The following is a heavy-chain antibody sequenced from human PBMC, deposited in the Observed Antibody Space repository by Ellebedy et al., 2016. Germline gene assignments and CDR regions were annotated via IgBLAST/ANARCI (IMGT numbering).Heavy chain of an antibody. J-gene: IGHJ3*02. CDR1: GDTLTNHY. CDR3: ARESNVILSGLHRGALDI. V-gene: IGHV1-46*01. D-gene: IGHD2/OR15-2a*01. CDR2: IHPGGVYT. Sequence: ASVKVSCKASGDTLTNHYMHWVRQAPGQGPEWMGVIHPGGVYTDFAQNLQGRLTLTRDTSTSTLYMELTSLKSEDTAVYYCARESNVILSGLHRGALDIWGEGTMVSVSS.